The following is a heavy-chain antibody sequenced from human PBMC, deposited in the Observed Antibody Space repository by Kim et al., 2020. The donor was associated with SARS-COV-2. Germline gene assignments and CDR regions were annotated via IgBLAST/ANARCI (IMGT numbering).Heavy chain of an antibody. D-gene: IGHD3-16*01. J-gene: IGHJ4*02. CDR3: ARGGLLVDY. CDR2: STI. Sequence: STIYYADAVKGRFTIARDNAKNSLYLQMNSLRDEDTAVYYCARGGLLVDYWGQGTLVTVSS. V-gene: IGHV3-48*02.